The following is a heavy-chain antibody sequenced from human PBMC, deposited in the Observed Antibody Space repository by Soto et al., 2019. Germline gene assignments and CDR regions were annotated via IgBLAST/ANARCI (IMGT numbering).Heavy chain of an antibody. Sequence: SETLSLTCAVYCGSFSGYYWSWIRQPPGKGLEWIGEINHSGKTHYNPSLKSRVTISVDRSKNQFSLQMSSVTAADTAVYYCAKNLPRTGRFDYWGQGSLVTVSS. CDR3: AKNLPRTGRFDY. V-gene: IGHV4-34*01. CDR2: INHSGKT. J-gene: IGHJ4*02. CDR1: CGSFSGYY.